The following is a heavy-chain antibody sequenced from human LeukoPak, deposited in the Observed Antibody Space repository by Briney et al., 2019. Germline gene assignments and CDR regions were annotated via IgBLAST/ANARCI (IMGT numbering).Heavy chain of an antibody. CDR3: ARHPRIAAAGINP. CDR1: GYSFTNYW. D-gene: IGHD6-13*01. V-gene: IGHV5-51*01. CDR2: INADDSDT. Sequence: GESLKISCKASGYSFTNYWIGWVRQVPGIGLQWMGVINADDSDTRYNPSFQGQVTISVDRSTSTTYLEWRSLKTSDTAIYFCARHPRIAAAGINPWGQGTLVTVSS. J-gene: IGHJ5*02.